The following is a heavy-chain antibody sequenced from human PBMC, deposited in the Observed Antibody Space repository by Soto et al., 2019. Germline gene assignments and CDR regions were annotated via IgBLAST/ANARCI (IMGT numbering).Heavy chain of an antibody. V-gene: IGHV3-33*01. J-gene: IGHJ5*02. CDR3: ARNVVSSGSSRWFDT. CDR1: GFTLSNYG. D-gene: IGHD2-21*01. Sequence: QVQLVESGGGVVQPGRSLTLSCVASGFTLSNYGMHWVRQAPGKGLEWVAVIWYDGTATYSADSVKGRFSISRDNAKNELVLQLSSLRAEDTAVYYCARNVVSSGSSRWFDTWGQGTLVTVSS. CDR2: IWYDGTAT.